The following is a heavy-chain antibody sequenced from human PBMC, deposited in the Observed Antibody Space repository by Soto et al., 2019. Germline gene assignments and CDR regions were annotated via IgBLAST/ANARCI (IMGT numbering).Heavy chain of an antibody. Sequence: QVQLVQSGIEVKNAGASVKVSCKASGYAFTSFGITWVPQAPARGLEWMGWTVANNGYTKYAQNLQGRVTLITDTSTSTAYMELRSLMYDDTAVYYCARCSGGTCYASYAFDIWGPGTTVTVSS. D-gene: IGHD2-15*01. V-gene: IGHV1-18*01. CDR1: GYAFTSFG. J-gene: IGHJ3*02. CDR2: TVANNGYT. CDR3: ARCSGGTCYASYAFDI.